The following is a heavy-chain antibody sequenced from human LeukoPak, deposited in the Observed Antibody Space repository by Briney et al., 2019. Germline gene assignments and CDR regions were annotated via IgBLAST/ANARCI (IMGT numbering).Heavy chain of an antibody. CDR2: IYHSGST. J-gene: IGHJ4*02. CDR1: GGSISSSNW. CDR3: ARDSGPRAFDY. V-gene: IGHV4-4*02. Sequence: SGTLSLTCAVSGGSISSSNWWSWVRQPPGKGLEWIGEIYHSGSTNYNPSLKSQVTISVDKSKNQFSLKLSSVTAADTAVYYCARDSGPRAFDYWGQGTLVTVSS. D-gene: IGHD2-15*01.